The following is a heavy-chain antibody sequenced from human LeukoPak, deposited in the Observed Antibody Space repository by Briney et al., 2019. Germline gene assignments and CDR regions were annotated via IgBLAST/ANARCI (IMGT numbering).Heavy chain of an antibody. CDR3: ARSGDY. CDR2: ISSSSTI. V-gene: IGHV3-48*01. Sequence: GGSLRLSCVGSGFTFSSYWMTWVRQAPGKGLEWVSYISSSSTIYYADSVKGRFTISRDNAKNSLYLQMNSLRVEDTAVYYCARSGDYWGQGTLVTVSS. J-gene: IGHJ4*02. CDR1: GFTFSSYW.